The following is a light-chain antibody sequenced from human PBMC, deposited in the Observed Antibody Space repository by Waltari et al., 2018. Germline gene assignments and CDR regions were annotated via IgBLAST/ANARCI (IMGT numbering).Light chain of an antibody. Sequence: EIVLTQSPGTLSLSPGERATLPCRAMQSVSQYLAWYQQKPGQAPRLLIYHASTRAAVIPDRFSGSGYGTDCSLTISRLEAEDFAVYYCQHYVSLPATFGQGTKVEIK. CDR3: QHYVSLPAT. CDR2: HAS. CDR1: QSVSQY. V-gene: IGKV3-20*01. J-gene: IGKJ1*01.